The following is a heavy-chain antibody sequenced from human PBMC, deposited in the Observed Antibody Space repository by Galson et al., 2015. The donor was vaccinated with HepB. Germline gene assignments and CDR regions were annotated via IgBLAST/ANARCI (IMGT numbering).Heavy chain of an antibody. CDR3: ATHQWLGRGSNYNWFDP. J-gene: IGHJ5*02. CDR2: IDPSDSYT. V-gene: IGHV5-10-1*01. CDR1: GYTFTNYW. Sequence: QSGAEVKKPGESLRISCKASGYTFTNYWVTWVRQMPGKGLEWMGRIDPSDSYTKYSPSFQGHVTISADKSSSTAYLQWSSLKASDTAIYYCATHQWLGRGSNYNWFDPWGQGTLVTVSS. D-gene: IGHD6-19*01.